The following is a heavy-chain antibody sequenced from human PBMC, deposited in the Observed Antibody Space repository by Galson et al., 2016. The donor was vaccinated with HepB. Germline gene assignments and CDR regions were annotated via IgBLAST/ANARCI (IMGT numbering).Heavy chain of an antibody. CDR1: GDSVSSNNAA. Sequence: CAISGDSVSSNNAAWNWIRQSPSRGLEWLGRTYYRSKRYNDYAVSVKSRIIVNPDTSKNQFSLQLNSVTPEDTAVYYCVEQRKGAPYGMDVWGQGTTVTVSS. V-gene: IGHV6-1*01. CDR2: TYYRSKRYN. CDR3: VEQRKGAPYGMDV. J-gene: IGHJ6*02. D-gene: IGHD1/OR15-1a*01.